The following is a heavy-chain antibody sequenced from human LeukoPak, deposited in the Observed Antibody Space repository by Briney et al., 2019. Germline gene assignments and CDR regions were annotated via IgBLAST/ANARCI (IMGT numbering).Heavy chain of an antibody. CDR2: ISGSGGST. V-gene: IGHV3-23*01. J-gene: IGHJ5*02. CDR3: ARISGYETNWFDP. D-gene: IGHD5-12*01. Sequence: GGSLRLSCAASGFTFSSYAMSWVRQAPGKGLEWVSAISGSGGSTYYADSVKGRSTISRDNSKNTLYLQMNSLRAEDTAVYYCARISGYETNWFDPWGQGTLVTVSS. CDR1: GFTFSSYA.